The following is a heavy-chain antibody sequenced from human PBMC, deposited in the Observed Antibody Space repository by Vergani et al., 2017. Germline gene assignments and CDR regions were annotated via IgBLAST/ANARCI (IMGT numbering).Heavy chain of an antibody. CDR2: IWYDGSNK. Sequence: QVQLVESGGGVVQPGRFLRLSCAASGFTFSSYGMHWVRQAPGKGLEWVAVIWYDGSNKYYAESVKGRFTISRDNSKNTLYLQMNGLGAEETAVYYCAREMTEFQLGHDQGYIDLWGRGTLVTVSS. CDR1: GFTFSSYG. D-gene: IGHD3-10*01. CDR3: AREMTEFQLGHDQGYIDL. J-gene: IGHJ2*01. V-gene: IGHV3-33*08.